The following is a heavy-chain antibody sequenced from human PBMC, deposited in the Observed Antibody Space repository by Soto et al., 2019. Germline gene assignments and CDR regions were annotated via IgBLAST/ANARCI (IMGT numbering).Heavy chain of an antibody. J-gene: IGHJ5*02. D-gene: IGHD2-2*01. V-gene: IGHV3-7*01. CDR3: ARAPYCSSTSCLNWFDP. CDR1: GFTFSSYW. CDR2: IKQDGSEK. Sequence: EVQLVESGGGLVQPGGSLRLSCAASGFTFSSYWMSWVRQAPGKGLEWVANIKQDGSEKYYVDSVKGRFTISRDNAKNSLYLQMNSLRAEDTAVYYCARAPYCSSTSCLNWFDPWGQGTLVTVSS.